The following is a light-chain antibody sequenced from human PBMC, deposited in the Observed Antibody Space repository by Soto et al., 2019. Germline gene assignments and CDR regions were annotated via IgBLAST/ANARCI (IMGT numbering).Light chain of an antibody. V-gene: IGKV3-20*01. Sequence: IVLTQCPCVVSFSPGPAATLSCRASQSVSSRLAWYQRKPGQAPSLLVSGASFRAPGTPYMFSGSGSGTDYTVTVSILEHEDCALYYCKRDAAGLPITFAQGTRLEIK. CDR2: GAS. CDR1: QSVSSR. CDR3: KRDAAGLPIT. J-gene: IGKJ5*01.